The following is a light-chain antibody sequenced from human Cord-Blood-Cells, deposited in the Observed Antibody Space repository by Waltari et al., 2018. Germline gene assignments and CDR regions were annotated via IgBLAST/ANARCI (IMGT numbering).Light chain of an antibody. Sequence: QSALTQPPSASGSPGQSVTIFCTGTSSDVGGYNYVSWYQQHPGKAPKLMIYEVSKRPAGVPDRFSGSKSGNTASLTVSGLQAEDEADYYCSSYAGSMVFGGGTKLTVL. CDR2: EVS. CDR3: SSYAGSMV. V-gene: IGLV2-8*01. CDR1: SSDVGGYNY. J-gene: IGLJ3*02.